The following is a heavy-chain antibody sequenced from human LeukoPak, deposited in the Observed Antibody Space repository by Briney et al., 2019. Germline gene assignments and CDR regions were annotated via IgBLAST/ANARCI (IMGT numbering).Heavy chain of an antibody. CDR2: INAGNGNT. CDR1: GYTFTSYA. CDR3: VRDRGYYGSGSEFDY. D-gene: IGHD3-10*01. V-gene: IGHV1-3*01. Sequence: ASVKVSCKASGYTFTSYAMHWVRQAPGQRLEWMGWINAGNGNTKYSQKFQGRVTITRDTSASTAYMELSSLRSEDTAVYYCVRDRGYYGSGSEFDYWAREPWSPSPQ. J-gene: IGHJ4*02.